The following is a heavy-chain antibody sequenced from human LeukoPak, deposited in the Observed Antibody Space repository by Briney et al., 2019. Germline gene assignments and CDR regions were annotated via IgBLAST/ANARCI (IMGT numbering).Heavy chain of an antibody. CDR1: GYTFTNYG. J-gene: IGHJ4*02. CDR3: ARGGSTSYTRDFDY. D-gene: IGHD2-2*01. V-gene: IGHV1-18*01. Sequence: ASVKVSCKASGYTFTNYGINWVRQAPGQGLEWMGWISGYSGNTNYAQKLQGRVIMTTDTSTSTAYMELRSLRSDDTAVYYCARGGSTSYTRDFDYWGQGTLVIVSS. CDR2: ISGYSGNT.